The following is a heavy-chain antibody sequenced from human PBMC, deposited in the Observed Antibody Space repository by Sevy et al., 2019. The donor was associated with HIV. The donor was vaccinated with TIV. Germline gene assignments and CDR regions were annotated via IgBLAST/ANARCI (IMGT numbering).Heavy chain of an antibody. CDR2: ISGSGGST. V-gene: IGHV3-23*01. CDR3: AKDASPHCSGGSCYGGRYFPSPFDY. J-gene: IGHJ4*02. Sequence: GGSLRLSCAASGFTFSSYAMSWVRQAPGKGLEWVSAISGSGGSTYYADSVKGRFTISRDNSKNRLYLQMNSLRAEDTAVYYCAKDASPHCSGGSCYGGRYFPSPFDYWGQGTLVTVSS. D-gene: IGHD2-15*01. CDR1: GFTFSSYA.